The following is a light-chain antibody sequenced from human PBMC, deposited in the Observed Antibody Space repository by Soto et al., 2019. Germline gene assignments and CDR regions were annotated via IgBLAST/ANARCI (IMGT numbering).Light chain of an antibody. CDR3: QQRAHWALT. CDR1: QSVGNN. CDR2: EAS. Sequence: EIVLTQYPATLSLSPGERATLSCRASQSVGNNLAWYQQKPGQAPGLLIYEASTRATGIPARFSGSGSGTDFILTISSLEPEDFAVYYCQQRAHWALTFGGGTKVEIK. J-gene: IGKJ4*01. V-gene: IGKV3-11*01.